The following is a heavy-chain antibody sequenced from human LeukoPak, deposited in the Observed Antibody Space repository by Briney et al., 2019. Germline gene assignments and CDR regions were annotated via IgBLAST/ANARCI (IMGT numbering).Heavy chain of an antibody. CDR3: ARDVVVVVASDSNFNY. Sequence: GGTLRLSCAASGFTFSTYGMSWVRQAPGKGLEWVSTISGNGGRTYYADSVKGRITISRDNAKNSLYLQMNSLRAEDTAMYYCARDVVVVVASDSNFNYWGQGTLVTVSS. J-gene: IGHJ4*02. CDR1: GFTFSTYG. CDR2: ISGNGGRT. D-gene: IGHD2-15*01. V-gene: IGHV3-23*01.